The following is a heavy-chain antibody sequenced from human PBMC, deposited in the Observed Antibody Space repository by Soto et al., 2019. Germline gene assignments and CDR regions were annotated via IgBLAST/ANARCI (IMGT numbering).Heavy chain of an antibody. J-gene: IGHJ2*01. V-gene: IGHV1-69*02. CDR1: GGTFSSYT. Sequence: QVQLVQSGAEVKKPGSSVKVSCKASGGTFSSYTISWVRQAPGQGLEWMGRIIPILGIANYAQKFQGRVTITADKSTSTAYMELSSLRSEDTAVYYCALYTVTTHQAHLEAHWYFELWGRGTLVTVSS. CDR3: ALYTVTTHQAHLEAHWYFEL. CDR2: IIPILGIA. D-gene: IGHD4-4*01.